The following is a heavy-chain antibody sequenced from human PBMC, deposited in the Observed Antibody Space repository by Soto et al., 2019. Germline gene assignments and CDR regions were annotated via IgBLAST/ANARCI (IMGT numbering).Heavy chain of an antibody. J-gene: IGHJ4*02. CDR3: AHKGPEDWPLDY. CDR2: IYWDDSK. D-gene: IGHD3-9*01. V-gene: IGHV2-5*02. CDR1: GFSLSTSGVG. Sequence: QITLKESGPTLVRPTQTITLTCAFSGFSLSTSGVGVGWIRQPPGKALEWLAVIYWDDSKHYSPSLRSRLTITKDTSKNQVVLTMTNMDPMHTGTYYCAHKGPEDWPLDYWGQGTLVTVSS.